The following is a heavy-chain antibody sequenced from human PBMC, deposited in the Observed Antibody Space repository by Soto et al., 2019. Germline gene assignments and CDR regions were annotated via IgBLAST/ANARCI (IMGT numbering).Heavy chain of an antibody. CDR1: SSF. J-gene: IGHJ6*01. CDR2: IWYDGSNK. D-gene: IGHD3-10*01. Sequence: SSFIPLFFKTQGKGLEWVAVIWYDGSNKYYADSVKGRFTISRDNSKNTLYLQMNSLRAEDTAVYFFAGDHFRRSWSSVLAFRGHGTSVPGSP. CDR3: AGDHFRRSWSSVLAF. V-gene: IGHV3-33*01.